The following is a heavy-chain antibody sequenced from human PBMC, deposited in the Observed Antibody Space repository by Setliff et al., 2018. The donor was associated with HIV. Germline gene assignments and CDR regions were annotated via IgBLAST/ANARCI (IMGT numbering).Heavy chain of an antibody. D-gene: IGHD6-6*01. CDR3: ARGGRSLAAQTWFDP. V-gene: IGHV4-39*07. CDR2: IYYSGNT. Sequence: SETLSLTCTVSGVSISSSHFWAWIRHLPGKGLEWIGHIYYSGNTNYNPSLRSRVTINVDTSKNQFSLKLSSVTAADTAVYYCARGGRSLAAQTWFDPWGQGTLVTVSS. J-gene: IGHJ5*02. CDR1: GVSISSSHF.